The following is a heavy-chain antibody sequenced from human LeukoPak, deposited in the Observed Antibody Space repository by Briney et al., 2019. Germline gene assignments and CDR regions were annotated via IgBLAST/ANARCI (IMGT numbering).Heavy chain of an antibody. CDR3: ARDLIGASGAYHDGFDI. Sequence: GRPLRFSCAVSEFTFSSYAMHWVRQAPAKGLQWVPVISYDGINKYYADSVKGRFTISRDNSKNTLYLQMNSLRAEDTAVYYCARDLIGASGAYHDGFDIWGQGTMVTVSS. V-gene: IGHV3-30-3*01. CDR2: ISYDGINK. J-gene: IGHJ3*02. CDR1: EFTFSSYA. D-gene: IGHD2-8*01.